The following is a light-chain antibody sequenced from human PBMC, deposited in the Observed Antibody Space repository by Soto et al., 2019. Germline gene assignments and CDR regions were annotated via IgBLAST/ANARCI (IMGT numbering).Light chain of an antibody. V-gene: IGLV2-14*01. CDR1: SSDVGGYNY. CDR2: EVS. CDR3: ISYTSSSTSYV. Sequence: QSALTQPASVSGSPGQSITTSCTGTSSDVGGYNYVAWYQQHPGKVPRLMIYEVSNRPSGVSNRFSGSKSGSTASLTISGLQAEDEADYYCISYTSSSTSYVFGTGTKVTV. J-gene: IGLJ1*01.